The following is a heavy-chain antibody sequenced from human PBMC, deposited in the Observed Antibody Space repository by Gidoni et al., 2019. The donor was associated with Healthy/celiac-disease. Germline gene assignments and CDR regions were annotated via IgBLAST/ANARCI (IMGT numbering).Heavy chain of an antibody. CDR3: AREGMYGGYIDY. CDR1: GFTFSTYW. J-gene: IGHJ4*02. CDR2: INSDGGST. Sequence: EGQLVGSVGGLGQPGGSLRLSWAASGFTFSTYWMHWVRQAPGKGLVWVSRINSDGGSTSYADSVKGRFTISRDNAKNTLYLQMNSLSSEDTAVYYCAREGMYGGYIDYWGQVTLVTVPS. D-gene: IGHD2-15*01. V-gene: IGHV3-74*01.